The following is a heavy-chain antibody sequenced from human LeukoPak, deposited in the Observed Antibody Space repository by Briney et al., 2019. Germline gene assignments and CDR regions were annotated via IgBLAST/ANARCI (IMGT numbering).Heavy chain of an antibody. J-gene: IGHJ4*02. CDR3: ARSEYSSSWSLYYFDY. CDR2: ISSSSSYI. CDR1: GFTFSSYS. D-gene: IGHD6-13*01. Sequence: PGRSLRPSCAASGFTFSSYSMSWVRQAPGKGLEWVSSISSSSSYIYYADSVKGRFTISRDNAKNSLYLQMNSLRAEDTAVYYCARSEYSSSWSLYYFDYWGQGTLVTVSS. V-gene: IGHV3-21*01.